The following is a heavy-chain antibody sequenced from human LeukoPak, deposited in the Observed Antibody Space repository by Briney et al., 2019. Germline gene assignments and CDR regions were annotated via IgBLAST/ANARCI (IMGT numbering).Heavy chain of an antibody. D-gene: IGHD5-24*01. Sequence: GASVKVSCKASGYTFTNHGISWVRQAPGQGLEWMGWISTNNGKTNYAQRFQGRVTMTTDTSTSTTYMELTGLDSDDTAVYYCAISGDGYNLAAFDYWGQGTLATVSS. J-gene: IGHJ4*02. CDR1: GYTFTNHG. CDR2: ISTNNGKT. CDR3: AISGDGYNLAAFDY. V-gene: IGHV1-18*01.